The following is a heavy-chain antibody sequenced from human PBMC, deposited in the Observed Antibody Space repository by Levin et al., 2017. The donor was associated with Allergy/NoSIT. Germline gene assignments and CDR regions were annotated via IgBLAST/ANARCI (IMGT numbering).Heavy chain of an antibody. V-gene: IGHV3-9*01. CDR2: ISWNRGSL. CDR3: AKGGAAAGPLFDY. CDR1: GFNLHDYA. J-gene: IGHJ4*02. D-gene: IGHD6-13*01. Sequence: GGSLRLSCVASGFNLHDYAMHWVRQAPGKGLEWVSSISWNRGSLDYADSAKGRFTISRDDAKNSLYLQMNSLRPEDTAFYYCAKGGAAAGPLFDYWGQGTLVSVSS.